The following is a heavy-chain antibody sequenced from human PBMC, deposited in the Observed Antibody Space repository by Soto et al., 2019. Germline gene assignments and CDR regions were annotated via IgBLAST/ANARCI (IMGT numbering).Heavy chain of an antibody. J-gene: IGHJ6*02. CDR2: ISSSSYT. CDR3: ARLPGFGGMDV. Sequence: GGSLRLSCAASGFTFSDYYMSWIRQAPGKGLEWVSYISSSSYTNYADSVKGRFTISRDNAKNSLYLQMNSLRAEDTAVYYCARLPGFGGMDVWGQGTTVTVSS. CDR1: GFTFSDYY. V-gene: IGHV3-11*06. D-gene: IGHD3-9*01.